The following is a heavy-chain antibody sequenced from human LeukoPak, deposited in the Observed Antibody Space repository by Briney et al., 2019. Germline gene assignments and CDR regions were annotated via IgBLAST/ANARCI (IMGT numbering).Heavy chain of an antibody. Sequence: NPSETLSLTCAVSGGSISSYYWTWIRQPPGKGLEWIGYIYYSGSTNYNPSLKSRVTISVDTSKNQFSLKLSSVTAADTAIYYCARESQNYYYYYGMDAWGQGTTVTVSS. J-gene: IGHJ6*02. CDR1: GGSISSYY. V-gene: IGHV4-59*01. CDR2: IYYSGST. CDR3: ARESQNYYYYYGMDA.